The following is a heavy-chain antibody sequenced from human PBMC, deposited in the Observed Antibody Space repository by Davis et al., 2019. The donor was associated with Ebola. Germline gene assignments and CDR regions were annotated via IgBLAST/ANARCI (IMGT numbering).Heavy chain of an antibody. J-gene: IGHJ6*03. V-gene: IGHV1-69*13. Sequence: SVKVSCKASGGTFSTHAVSWVRQAPGQGLEWMGGIIPIFGTPNYAQKFRGRVTITADESTSTAYMELSSLRSEDTAVYYCARDQEIAAAGTIVYYYYYYMDVWGKGTTVTVSS. D-gene: IGHD6-13*01. CDR3: ARDQEIAAAGTIVYYYYYYMDV. CDR1: GGTFSTHA. CDR2: IIPIFGTP.